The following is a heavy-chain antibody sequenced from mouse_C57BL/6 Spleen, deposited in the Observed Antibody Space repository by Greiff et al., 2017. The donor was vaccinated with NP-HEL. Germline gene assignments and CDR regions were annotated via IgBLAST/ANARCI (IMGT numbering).Heavy chain of an antibody. D-gene: IGHD2-3*01. CDR2: IDPSDSYT. V-gene: IGHV1-69*01. Sequence: VQLQQSGAELVMPGASVKLSCKASGYTFTSYWMHWVKQRPGQGLEWIGEIDPSDSYTNYNQKFKGKSTLTVDKSSSTAYMQLSSLTSEDSAVYYCARVNGYYFSWFAYWGQGTLVTVSA. CDR3: ARVNGYYFSWFAY. J-gene: IGHJ3*01. CDR1: GYTFTSYW.